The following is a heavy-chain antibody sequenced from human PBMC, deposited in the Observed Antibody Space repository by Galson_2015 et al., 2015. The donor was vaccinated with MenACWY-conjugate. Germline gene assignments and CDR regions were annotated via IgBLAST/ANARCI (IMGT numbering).Heavy chain of an antibody. CDR1: EFSFSDYA. CDR3: AKGPLRSSSGSHYFDY. CDR2: ISGDGGTT. J-gene: IGHJ4*02. Sequence: SLRLSCAASEFSFSDYAMNWVRQAPGKGLEWVATISGDGGTTYYGDSVKGRCTISRDNRKETLVLQMNSLRGEDTALYYCAKGPLRSSSGSHYFDYWAQGTLVTFSS. V-gene: IGHV3-23*02. D-gene: IGHD6-19*01.